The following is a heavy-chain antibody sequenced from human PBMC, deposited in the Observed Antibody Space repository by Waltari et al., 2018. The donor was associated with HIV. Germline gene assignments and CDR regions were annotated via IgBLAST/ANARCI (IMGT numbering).Heavy chain of an antibody. J-gene: IGHJ5*02. Sequence: AESGGTLIQPGRSLRHSGVVDEFFVSSTYMTWVRQAPGKSLEWPAVIYTGGDTYYEESVKGRFTLSRDNAKNTVFLQISKLVYDDTALYFCARGIRYLGPWGRGTRVTVSS. V-gene: IGHV3-53*02. D-gene: IGHD3-9*01. CDR2: IYTGGDT. CDR3: ARGIRYLGP. CDR1: EFFVSSTY.